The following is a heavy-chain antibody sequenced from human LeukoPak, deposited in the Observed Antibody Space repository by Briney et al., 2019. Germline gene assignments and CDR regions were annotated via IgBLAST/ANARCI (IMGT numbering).Heavy chain of an antibody. CDR2: INPSGGST. CDR3: ASSGSYLGDQGDY. V-gene: IGHV1-46*01. D-gene: IGHD1-26*01. CDR1: GYTFTGYY. Sequence: EASVKVSCTASGYTFTGYYMHWVRQAPGQGLEWMGRINPSGGSTSYAQKFQGRVTMTRDTSTSTVYMELSSLRSEDTAVYYCASSGSYLGDQGDYWGQGTLVTVSS. J-gene: IGHJ4*02.